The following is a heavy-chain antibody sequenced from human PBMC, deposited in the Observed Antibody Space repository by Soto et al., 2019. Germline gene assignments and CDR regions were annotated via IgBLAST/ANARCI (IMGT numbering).Heavy chain of an antibody. CDR1: GFTFSSYG. CDR2: IWYDGSNK. J-gene: IGHJ6*02. Sequence: QVQLVESGGGVVQPGRSLRLSCAASGFTFSSYGMHWVRQAPGKGLEWVAVIWYDGSNKYYADSVKGRFTISRDNSKNTLYLQMNSLRAEDTAVYYCARGDGISTSCYGYYYGMDVWGQGTTVTVSS. V-gene: IGHV3-33*01. D-gene: IGHD2-2*01. CDR3: ARGDGISTSCYGYYYGMDV.